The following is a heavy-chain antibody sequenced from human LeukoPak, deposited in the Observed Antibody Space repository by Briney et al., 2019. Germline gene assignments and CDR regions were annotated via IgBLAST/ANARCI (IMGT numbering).Heavy chain of an antibody. J-gene: IGHJ4*02. D-gene: IGHD3-10*01. Sequence: ASVKVSCKTSGYTFDIFGISWVRQAPGQGLEWLGWISTYNGNTNYTQNLLGRITVTADASSTTVYMELRSLTYEDTAVYYCAREKGRGYFDYWGQGTLVTVSS. V-gene: IGHV1-18*01. CDR1: GYTFDIFG. CDR2: ISTYNGNT. CDR3: AREKGRGYFDY.